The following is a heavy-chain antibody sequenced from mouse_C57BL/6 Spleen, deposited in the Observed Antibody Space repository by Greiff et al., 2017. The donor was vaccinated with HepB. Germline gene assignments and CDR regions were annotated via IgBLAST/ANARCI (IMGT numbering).Heavy chain of an antibody. Sequence: QVQLQQSGAELVMPGASVKLSCKASGYTFTSYWMHWVKQRPGQGLEWIGEIDPSDSYTNYNQKFKGKSTLTVDKSSSTAYMQLSSLTSEDSAVYYCARSGYDYGGRVDYWGQGTTLTVSS. CDR1: GYTFTSYW. V-gene: IGHV1-69*01. CDR3: ARSGYDYGGRVDY. D-gene: IGHD2-4*01. CDR2: IDPSDSYT. J-gene: IGHJ2*01.